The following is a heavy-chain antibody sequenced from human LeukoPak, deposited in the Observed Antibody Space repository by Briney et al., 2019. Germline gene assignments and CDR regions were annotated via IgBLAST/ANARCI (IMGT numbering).Heavy chain of an antibody. CDR3: ARDRGSSGWFDY. D-gene: IGHD6-19*01. V-gene: IGHV4-61*09. J-gene: IGHJ4*02. CDR2: IYTSGST. Sequence: SETLSLTCTVSGDSFSSGSFYWSWIRQPAGKGLEWIGHIYTSGSTNYNPSLKSRVTISVDTSKNQFALNLSSVTAADTAVYYCARDRGSSGWFDYWGQGTLATVSS. CDR1: GDSFSSGSFY.